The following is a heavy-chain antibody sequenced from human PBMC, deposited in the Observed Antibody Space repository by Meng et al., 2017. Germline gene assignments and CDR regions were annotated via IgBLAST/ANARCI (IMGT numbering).Heavy chain of an antibody. Sequence: QLQLHQAGPGLWTPSHTLSLTCATSGYSVSSNIASWNWLRPSPSRGLEWLGRTYYRSKWYNDYAVSVNSRTTINPDTSKNQFSLQLNSVTPEDTAVYYCASGSSALDYWGQGTLVTVSS. CDR3: ASGSSALDY. V-gene: IGHV6-1*01. D-gene: IGHD6-13*01. CDR2: TYYRSKWYN. CDR1: GYSVSSNIAS. J-gene: IGHJ4*02.